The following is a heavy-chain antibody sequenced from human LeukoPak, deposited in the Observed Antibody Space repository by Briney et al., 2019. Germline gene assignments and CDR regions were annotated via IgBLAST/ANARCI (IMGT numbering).Heavy chain of an antibody. D-gene: IGHD3-10*01. V-gene: IGHV3-33*01. CDR2: IWHDGSHK. CDR1: GFAFNTYA. Sequence: GGSLRLSCAASGFAFNTYAMHWVRQAPGKGLEWVTLIWHDGSHKFYIDSVRGRFTISRDNSRNTVYLQMNGLRAEDTAVYYCAREIFGSGSYLDYWGQRTLVTVSS. J-gene: IGHJ4*02. CDR3: AREIFGSGSYLDY.